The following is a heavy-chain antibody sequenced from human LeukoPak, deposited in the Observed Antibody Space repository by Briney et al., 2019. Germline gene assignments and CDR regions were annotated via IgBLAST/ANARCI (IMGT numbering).Heavy chain of an antibody. J-gene: IGHJ4*02. CDR3: ARVYYDILTGYYPADY. V-gene: IGHV1-18*01. Sequence: ASVKVSCKASGGTFSSYAISWVRQAPGQGLEWMGWISAYNGNTNYAQKLQGRVTMTTDTSTSTAYMELRSLRSDDTAVYYCARVYYDILTGYYPADYWGQGTLVTVSS. CDR1: GGTFSSYA. D-gene: IGHD3-9*01. CDR2: ISAYNGNT.